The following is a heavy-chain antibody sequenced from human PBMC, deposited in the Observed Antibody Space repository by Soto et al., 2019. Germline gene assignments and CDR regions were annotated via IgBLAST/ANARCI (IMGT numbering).Heavy chain of an antibody. Sequence: GGSLRLSCAASGFTFSTYTMHWVRQAPGKGLEWVALISYDGSNQYYADSVRGRFTISRDNSKNTVFLQMSSLRAEDTAVYYCARMRGSYDFDYWGQGTLVTVSS. CDR2: ISYDGSNQ. CDR3: ARMRGSYDFDY. D-gene: IGHD1-26*01. V-gene: IGHV3-30*03. J-gene: IGHJ4*02. CDR1: GFTFSTYT.